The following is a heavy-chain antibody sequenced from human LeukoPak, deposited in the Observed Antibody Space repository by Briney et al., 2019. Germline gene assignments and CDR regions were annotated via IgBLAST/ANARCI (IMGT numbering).Heavy chain of an antibody. J-gene: IGHJ4*02. D-gene: IGHD3-10*01. CDR3: ARDRGYGSVTSFDY. CDR2: IYYSGST. V-gene: IGHV4-59*12. Sequence: SETLSLTCTVSGGSISSYYWTWIRQPPGKGLEWIGYIYYSGSTNYNPSLKSRVTISVDTSKNQFSLKLSSVTAADTAVYYCARDRGYGSVTSFDYWGQGTLVTVSS. CDR1: GGSISSYY.